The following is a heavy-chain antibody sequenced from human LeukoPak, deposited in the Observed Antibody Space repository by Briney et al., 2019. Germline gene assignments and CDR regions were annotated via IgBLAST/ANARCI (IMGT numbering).Heavy chain of an antibody. CDR1: GGSISSSSYY. V-gene: IGHV4-39*01. Sequence: SETLPLTCTVSGGSISSSSYYWGWIRQPPGKGLEWIGSIYYSGSTYYNPSLKSRVTISVDTSKNQFSLKLSSVTAADTAVYYCARHSRIAARNWFDPWGQGTLVTVPS. CDR3: ARHSRIAARNWFDP. D-gene: IGHD6-6*01. J-gene: IGHJ5*02. CDR2: IYYSGST.